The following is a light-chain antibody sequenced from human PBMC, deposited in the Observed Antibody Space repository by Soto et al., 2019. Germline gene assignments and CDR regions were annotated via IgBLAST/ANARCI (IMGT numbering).Light chain of an antibody. V-gene: IGKV1-6*01. Sequence: AIQVTQSPSSLSASVGDRVTITCRASQFIRTDLAWYQQKPGEAPKLLVYAGSTLHSGVPSRFSGSGSDTDFTLTISSLQPEDFATYYCLQDYTYPYTFGQGTLLEIK. J-gene: IGKJ2*01. CDR3: LQDYTYPYT. CDR1: QFIRTD. CDR2: AGS.